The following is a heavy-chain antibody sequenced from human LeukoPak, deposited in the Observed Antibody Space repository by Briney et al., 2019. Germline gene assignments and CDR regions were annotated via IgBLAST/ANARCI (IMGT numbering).Heavy chain of an antibody. CDR1: GYTFTGYF. CDR2: INPNNGGT. V-gene: IGHV1-2*02. J-gene: IGHJ4*02. D-gene: IGHD3-22*01. Sequence: ASVKVSCKASGYTFTGYFIHWVRQAPGQGLEWMGWINPNNGGTNYAQKFQGRVTMTRDTSISTAYMELSRLRSDDTAVYYCARDERYDSSGYPFDYWGQGALVTVSS. CDR3: ARDERYDSSGYPFDY.